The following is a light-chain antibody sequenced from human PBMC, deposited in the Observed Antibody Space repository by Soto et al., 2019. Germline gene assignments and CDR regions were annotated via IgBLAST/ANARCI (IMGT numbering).Light chain of an antibody. CDR3: SSYTSSSTYV. J-gene: IGLJ1*01. CDR2: EVT. Sequence: QSVLTQPASVSGSPGQSITISCTGTSRDVGGHNYVSWYQQYPGKAPKVMIYEVTNRPSGVSNRFSGSKSGNTASLTISGLQTDGEADYYCSSYTSSSTYVFGTGTKVTVL. CDR1: SRDVGGHNY. V-gene: IGLV2-14*01.